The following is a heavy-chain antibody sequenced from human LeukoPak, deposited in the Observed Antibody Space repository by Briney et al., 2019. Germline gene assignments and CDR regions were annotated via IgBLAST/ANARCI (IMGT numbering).Heavy chain of an antibody. CDR3: TRSLSGAAGPIDY. CDR2: ISGSGSGI. CDR1: GFTFSAYY. Sequence: GGSLRLSYAASGFTFSAYYVSWIRQAPGKGLEWVSYISGSGSGIYYADSVKGRFTISRDNAQNSLHLQMNSLRAEDTAMYYCTRSLSGAAGPIDYWGQGTLVTVSS. J-gene: IGHJ4*02. V-gene: IGHV3-11*04. D-gene: IGHD6-13*01.